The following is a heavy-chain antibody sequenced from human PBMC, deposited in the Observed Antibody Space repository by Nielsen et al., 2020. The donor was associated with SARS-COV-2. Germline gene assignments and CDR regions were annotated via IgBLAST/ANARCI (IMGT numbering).Heavy chain of an antibody. CDR3: AKDISHRITGTFYYYYGMDV. Sequence: GESLKISCAASGFTFDDYTMHWVRQAPGKGLEWVSLISWDGGSTYYADSVKGRFTISRDNSKNSLYLQMNSLRTEDTALYYCAKDISHRITGTFYYYYGMDVWGQGTTVTVSS. CDR2: ISWDGGST. D-gene: IGHD1-20*01. J-gene: IGHJ6*02. CDR1: GFTFDDYT. V-gene: IGHV3-43*01.